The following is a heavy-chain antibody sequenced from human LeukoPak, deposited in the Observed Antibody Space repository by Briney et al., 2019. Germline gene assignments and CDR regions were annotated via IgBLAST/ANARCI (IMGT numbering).Heavy chain of an antibody. CDR1: GFTFSSYA. CDR2: ISGSGGST. Sequence: PGGSLRLSCAASGFTFSSYAMSWVRQAPGKGLEWVSAISGSGGSTYYADSVKGRFTISRDNSKNTLYLQMNSLRAEDTAVYYCAKDDYYDSSGYYYFSYWGQGTLVTVSS. J-gene: IGHJ4*02. V-gene: IGHV3-23*01. D-gene: IGHD3-22*01. CDR3: AKDDYYDSSGYYYFSY.